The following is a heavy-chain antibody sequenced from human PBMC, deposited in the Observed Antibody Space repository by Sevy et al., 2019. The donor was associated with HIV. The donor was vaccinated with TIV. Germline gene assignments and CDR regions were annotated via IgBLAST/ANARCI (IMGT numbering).Heavy chain of an antibody. D-gene: IGHD6-19*01. Sequence: SETLSLTCGVYGGSFSGYYWSWIRQPPGKGLQWIGEINQSGSTNYNPSLKSRVTISVDTSKNQFSLKLSSVTAADTAVYYCARYRVAGNFDYWGQRTLVTVSS. CDR1: GGSFSGYY. CDR2: INQSGST. J-gene: IGHJ4*02. V-gene: IGHV4-34*01. CDR3: ARYRVAGNFDY.